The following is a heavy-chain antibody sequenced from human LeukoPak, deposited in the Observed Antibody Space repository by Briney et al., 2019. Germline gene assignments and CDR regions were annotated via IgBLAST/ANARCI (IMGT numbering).Heavy chain of an antibody. V-gene: IGHV1-69*01. CDR1: GGTFSSYA. Sequence: SVKVSCKASGGTFSSYAISWVRQAPGQGLEWMGGIIPIHGTTNYAQKFQGRVTITADESTNTAYVELSSLRSEDTAVYYCASGKQLADFDYWGQGTLVTVSS. D-gene: IGHD6-6*01. CDR2: IIPIHGTT. J-gene: IGHJ4*02. CDR3: ASGKQLADFDY.